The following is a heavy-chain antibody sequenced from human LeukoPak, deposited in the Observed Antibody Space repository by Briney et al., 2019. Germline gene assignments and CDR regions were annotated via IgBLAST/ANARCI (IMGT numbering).Heavy chain of an antibody. CDR2: INHSGGT. D-gene: IGHD6-19*01. V-gene: IGHV4-34*01. J-gene: IGHJ5*02. CDR3: ARGHAVAPAFDP. Sequence: PSETLSLTCAVYGGSFSGYYWSWIRQPPGKGLEWIGEINHSGGTNYNPSLKSRVTISVDTSKNQFSLKLSSVTAADTAVYYCARGHAVAPAFDPWGQGTLVTVSS. CDR1: GGSFSGYY.